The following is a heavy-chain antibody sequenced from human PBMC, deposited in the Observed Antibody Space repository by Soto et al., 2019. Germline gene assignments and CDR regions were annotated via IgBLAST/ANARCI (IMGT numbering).Heavy chain of an antibody. CDR3: AMDLNVAAGGGY. CDR1: GYTFINHG. CDR2: IYPYNGNT. V-gene: IGHV1-18*01. D-gene: IGHD6-13*01. J-gene: IGHJ4*02. Sequence: QVQLVQSGAEVRKPGASVKVSCKSPGYTFINHGIFWVRQAPGQGLEWMAWIYPYNGNTNYAQKFLGRVTLTTDPSTSTAYVDLRSLSSDDTAIYYCAMDLNVAAGGGYWGQGTLVTVSS.